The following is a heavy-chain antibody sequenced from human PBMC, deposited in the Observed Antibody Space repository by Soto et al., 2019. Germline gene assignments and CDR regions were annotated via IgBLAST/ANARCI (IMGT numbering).Heavy chain of an antibody. J-gene: IGHJ4*02. CDR2: ISPDGDST. CDR3: ARAPRGGVIIVITWAQIDY. Sequence: QVQLVQSGAEVKKPGASVKVSCKASGFDFTDHYIHWVRQAPGQGLEWMGIISPDGDSTRYSQKFQARITMTRDTSTSTVYMELSSLRSEDTAIYYCARAPRGGVIIVITWAQIDYWGQGTLVTVSS. D-gene: IGHD3-10*01. CDR1: GFDFTDHY. V-gene: IGHV1-46*01.